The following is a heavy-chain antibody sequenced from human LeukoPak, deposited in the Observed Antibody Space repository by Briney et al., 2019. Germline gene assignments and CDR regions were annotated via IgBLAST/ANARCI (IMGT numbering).Heavy chain of an antibody. CDR3: ARDRDCGGDCYWVFDC. CDR2: ISSSSSTI. D-gene: IGHD2-21*02. J-gene: IGHJ4*02. Sequence: PGGSLRLSCAASGFTFRTYSMNWVRQAPGKGLEWVSYISSSSSTIQYADSVKGRFTISRDNAKNSLYLQMNSLRDEDTAVYYCARDRDCGGDCYWVFDCWGQGTLVTVSS. V-gene: IGHV3-48*02. CDR1: GFTFRTYS.